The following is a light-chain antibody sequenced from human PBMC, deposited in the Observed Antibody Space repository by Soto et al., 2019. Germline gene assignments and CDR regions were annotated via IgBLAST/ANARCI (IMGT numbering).Light chain of an antibody. V-gene: IGLV2-14*01. CDR2: EVS. Sequence: QSVLTQPPSASGSPGQSVTFSCTGTSSDVGGYNYVSWYQQHPGKAPKLMIYEVSNRPSGVSNRFSGSKSGNTASLTISGLQAEDEADYYCSSYTSSSTLGVFGGGTKLTVL. J-gene: IGLJ3*02. CDR3: SSYTSSSTLGV. CDR1: SSDVGGYNY.